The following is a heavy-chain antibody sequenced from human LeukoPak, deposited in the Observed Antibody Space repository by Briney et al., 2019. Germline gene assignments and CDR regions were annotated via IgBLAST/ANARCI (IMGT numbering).Heavy chain of an antibody. D-gene: IGHD6-13*01. Sequence: PGGSLRLSCAASGFTFRSYSMNWVRQAPGKGPEWVSSISGSTNYIYYADSVKGRFTISRDNAKSSLYMQMNSLRVEDTAVYYCARDLESSSSSFFDYWGQGTLVTVSS. J-gene: IGHJ4*02. CDR1: GFTFRSYS. CDR2: ISGSTNYI. V-gene: IGHV3-21*01. CDR3: ARDLESSSSSFFDY.